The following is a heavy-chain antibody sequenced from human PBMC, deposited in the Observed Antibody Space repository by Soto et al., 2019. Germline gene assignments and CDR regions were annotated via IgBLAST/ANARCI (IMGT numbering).Heavy chain of an antibody. D-gene: IGHD6-13*01. V-gene: IGHV3-30*18. J-gene: IGHJ4*02. Sequence: PGGSLRLSCAASGFTFSSYGMHWVRQAPGKGLEWVAVISYDGSNKYYADSVKGRFTISRDNSKNTLYLQMNSLRAEDTAVYYCAKEGSSFYYFDYWGQGTLVTVSS. CDR3: AKEGSSFYYFDY. CDR2: ISYDGSNK. CDR1: GFTFSSYG.